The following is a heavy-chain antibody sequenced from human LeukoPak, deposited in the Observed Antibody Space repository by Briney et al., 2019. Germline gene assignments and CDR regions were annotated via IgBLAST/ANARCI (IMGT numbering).Heavy chain of an antibody. CDR1: GFSLRTRGMC. V-gene: IGHV2-70*11. CDR2: IDWDDEK. D-gene: IGHD6-13*01. CDR3: ARLRVGSNLDF. J-gene: IGHJ4*02. Sequence: RASGPTLVNPPQTLTLTCTFSGFSLRTRGMCVSWIRQPPGKALEWIARIDWDDEKYYNTSLKTRLTISKDTSKNQVVLTMTNMDPVDTATYYCARLRVGSNLDFWGQGILVTVSS.